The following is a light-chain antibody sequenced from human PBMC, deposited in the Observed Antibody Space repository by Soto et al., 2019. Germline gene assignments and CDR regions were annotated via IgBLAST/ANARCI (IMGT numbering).Light chain of an antibody. Sequence: QSVLTQPPSASGTPGQRVTISCSGTTSNIGSNTVSWYHHLPGTALKLLIYSNDQRPSGVPDRFSGSKSGTSASLAISGLQSEDEADYYCAIWDLTLSAWVFGGGTKLTVL. CDR3: AIWDLTLSAWV. J-gene: IGLJ3*02. V-gene: IGLV1-44*01. CDR2: SND. CDR1: TSNIGSNT.